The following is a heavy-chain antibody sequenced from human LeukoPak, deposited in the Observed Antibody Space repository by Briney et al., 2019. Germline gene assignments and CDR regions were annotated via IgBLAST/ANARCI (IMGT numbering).Heavy chain of an antibody. CDR1: GFTFDDYA. CDR2: ISWNSGSI. CDR3: AKDRYGDYASYYFDY. Sequence: GGSLRPSCAASGFTFDDYAMHWVRQAPGKGLEWVSGISWNSGSIGYADSVKGRFTISRDNAKNSLYLQMNSLRAEDTALYYCAKDRYGDYASYYFDYWGQGTLVTVSS. D-gene: IGHD4-17*01. V-gene: IGHV3-9*01. J-gene: IGHJ4*02.